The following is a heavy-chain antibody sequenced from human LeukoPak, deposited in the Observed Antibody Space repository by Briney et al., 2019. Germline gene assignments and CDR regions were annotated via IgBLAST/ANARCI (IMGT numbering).Heavy chain of an antibody. D-gene: IGHD6-19*01. V-gene: IGHV3-48*03. Sequence: GGSLRLSCAASGFTFSSYEMNWVRQAPGKGLEGVSYISSSGSTIYYADSVKGRFTISRDNAKSSLYLQMNSLRAEDTAVYYCARVGSSGWYLQSWVGGWFDPWGQGTLVTVSS. CDR3: ARVGSSGWYLQSWVGGWFDP. CDR2: ISSSGSTI. CDR1: GFTFSSYE. J-gene: IGHJ5*02.